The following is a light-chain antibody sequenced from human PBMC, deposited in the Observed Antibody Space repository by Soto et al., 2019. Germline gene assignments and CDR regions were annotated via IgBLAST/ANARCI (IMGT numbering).Light chain of an antibody. CDR3: MQGTHWLYT. V-gene: IGKV2-30*01. CDR2: NVS. Sequence: VVMTQSPLSLPVTLGQPASISCRSSQSLVYSDGNTSLNWFQQRPGQSPRRLIYNVSNRDSGVPDRFSGSGSGTDFTLKISRVEAEDVGVYYCMQGTHWLYTFGQGTKLEIK. CDR1: QSLVYSDGNTS. J-gene: IGKJ2*01.